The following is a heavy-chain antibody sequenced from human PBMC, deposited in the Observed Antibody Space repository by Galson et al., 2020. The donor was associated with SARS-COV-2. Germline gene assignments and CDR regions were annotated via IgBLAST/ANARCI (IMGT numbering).Heavy chain of an antibody. CDR1: GFTFSNSA. J-gene: IGHJ4*02. CDR2: ISYDGTTK. D-gene: IGHD6-13*01. Sequence: GGSLRLSCAASGFTFSNSAMHWVRQAPGKRLEWVAIISYDGTTKYNSDSVKGRFTISRDSSRNTLYLQMNSLRPEDTAVYYFARNTDDHTRSWYDYCGQGALSTVSS. CDR3: ARNTDDHTRSWYDY. V-gene: IGHV3-30*04.